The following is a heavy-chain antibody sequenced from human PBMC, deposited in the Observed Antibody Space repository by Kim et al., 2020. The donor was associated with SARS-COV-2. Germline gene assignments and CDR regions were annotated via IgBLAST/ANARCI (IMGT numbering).Heavy chain of an antibody. Sequence: GGSLRLSCAASGFTFSSYEMNWVRQAPGKGLEWVSYISSSGSTIYYADSVKGRFTISRDNAKNSLYLQMNSLRAEDTAVYYCARDKERFLEWLLSRGMDVWGQGTTVTVSS. J-gene: IGHJ6*02. V-gene: IGHV3-48*03. CDR3: ARDKERFLEWLLSRGMDV. CDR1: GFTFSSYE. CDR2: ISSSGSTI. D-gene: IGHD3-3*01.